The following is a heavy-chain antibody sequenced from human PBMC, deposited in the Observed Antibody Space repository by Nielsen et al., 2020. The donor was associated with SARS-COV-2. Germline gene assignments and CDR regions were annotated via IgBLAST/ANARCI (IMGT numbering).Heavy chain of an antibody. CDR3: ARDDYYDSSGYLDY. J-gene: IGHJ4*02. CDR1: GYTFTSYG. Sequence: ASVKASCKASGYTFTSYGISWVRQAPGQGLEWMGWISAYNGNTNYAQKPQGRVTMTTDTSTSTAYLELRSLRSDDTAVYYCARDDYYDSSGYLDYWGQGTLVTVSS. D-gene: IGHD3-22*01. V-gene: IGHV1-18*04. CDR2: ISAYNGNT.